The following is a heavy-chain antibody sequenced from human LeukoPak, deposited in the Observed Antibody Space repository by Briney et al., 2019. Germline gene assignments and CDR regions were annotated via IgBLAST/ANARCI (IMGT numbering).Heavy chain of an antibody. CDR2: IYTSGST. CDR1: GGSISSYY. J-gene: IGHJ6*03. Sequence: SETLSLTCTVSGGSISSYYWSWIRQPAGKGLEWIGRIYTSGSTNYNPSLKSRVTMSVDTSKNQFSLKLSSVTAADTAVYYCARAGVGYCSSTSCHAYYYYMDVWGKGTTVTVSS. V-gene: IGHV4-4*07. D-gene: IGHD2-2*01. CDR3: ARAGVGYCSSTSCHAYYYYMDV.